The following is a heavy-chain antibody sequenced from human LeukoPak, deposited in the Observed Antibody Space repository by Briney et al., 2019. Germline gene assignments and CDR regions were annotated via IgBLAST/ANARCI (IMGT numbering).Heavy chain of an antibody. CDR2: IFYSGST. J-gene: IGHJ4*02. D-gene: IGHD2-2*01. CDR3: ARGKYPVY. V-gene: IGHV4-39*07. Sequence: WIRQPPGKGLEWIGNIFYSGSTYYSPSLKSRVTISLDTSRNQFSLKLNSVTAADTAVYYCARGKYPVYWGQGTLVTVSS.